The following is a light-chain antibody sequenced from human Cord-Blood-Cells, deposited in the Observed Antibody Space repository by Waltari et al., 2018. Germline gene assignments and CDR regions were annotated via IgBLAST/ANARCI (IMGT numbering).Light chain of an antibody. V-gene: IGKV1-39*01. CDR2: AAS. J-gene: IGKJ2*01. CDR1: QSISSY. Sequence: DIQMTQSPSSLSASVGDRVTITCRASQSISSYLNWYQQKPGKAPKLLIYAASSLQSGVPSRFSGSGSGTDFILTISCLQSEDFATYYCQQYYSFPYTFGQGTKLEIK. CDR3: QQYYSFPYT.